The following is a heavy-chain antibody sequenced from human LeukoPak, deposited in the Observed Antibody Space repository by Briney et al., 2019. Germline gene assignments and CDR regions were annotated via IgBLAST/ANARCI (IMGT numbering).Heavy chain of an antibody. CDR1: GFTFSSYS. J-gene: IGHJ4*02. Sequence: GGSLRLSCAASGFTFSSYSMNWVRQAPGKGLEWVGRIKSKTDGGTADYAAPVKGRFTISRDDSKDTLYLQMNSLKTEDTAVYYCTTGAYIDYDFRADYWGQGTLVTVSS. V-gene: IGHV3-15*01. CDR2: IKSKTDGGTA. CDR3: TTGAYIDYDFRADY. D-gene: IGHD5-12*01.